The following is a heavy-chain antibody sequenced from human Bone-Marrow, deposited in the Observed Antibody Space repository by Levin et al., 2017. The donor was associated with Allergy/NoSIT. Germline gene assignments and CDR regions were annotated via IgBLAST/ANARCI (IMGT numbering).Heavy chain of an antibody. CDR3: ARGQGVVVTAPLDY. D-gene: IGHD2-21*02. J-gene: IGHJ4*02. CDR1: GGSFSGYY. Sequence: SETLSLTCAVYGGSFSGYYWSWIRQPPGKGLEWIGEINHSGSTNYNPSLKSRVTISVDTSKNQFSLKLSSVTAADTAVYYCARGQGVVVTAPLDYWGQGTLVTVSS. V-gene: IGHV4-34*01. CDR2: INHSGST.